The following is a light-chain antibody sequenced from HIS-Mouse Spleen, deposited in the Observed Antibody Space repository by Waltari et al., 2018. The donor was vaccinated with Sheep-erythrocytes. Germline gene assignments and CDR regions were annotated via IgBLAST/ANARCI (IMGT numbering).Light chain of an antibody. Sequence: AIQMTQSPSSLSASVGDRVTITCRASQGIRNDLGWYQQKPGKAPKLLIYAASSLQSGVPSSFSGSGAGTDFTLTISSLQPEDFATYYCLQDYNYPYTFGQGTKLEIK. V-gene: IGKV1-6*01. CDR1: QGIRND. CDR3: LQDYNYPYT. CDR2: AAS. J-gene: IGKJ2*01.